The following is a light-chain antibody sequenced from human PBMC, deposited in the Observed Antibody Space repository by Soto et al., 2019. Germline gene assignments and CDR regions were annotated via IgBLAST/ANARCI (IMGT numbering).Light chain of an antibody. CDR1: SSNIGEGYD. Sequence: QSVLTQPPSVSGAPGPRVTISCTGGSSNIGEGYDVHWYQQLPGTAPKLLIYGKSNRPSRVPDRFSGSKSGTSASLAITGLQAEDEADYYCQSYDSRLSGYVFGTGTKRTVL. V-gene: IGLV1-40*01. CDR2: GKS. J-gene: IGLJ1*01. CDR3: QSYDSRLSGYV.